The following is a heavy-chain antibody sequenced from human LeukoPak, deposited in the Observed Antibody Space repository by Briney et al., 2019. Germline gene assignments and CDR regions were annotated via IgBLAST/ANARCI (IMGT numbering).Heavy chain of an antibody. CDR3: AKDFHLMGYDFWSGYYGAYYYYGMDV. J-gene: IGHJ6*02. D-gene: IGHD3-3*01. CDR1: GFTFSSYA. CDR2: ISGSGGST. Sequence: SGGSLRLSCAASGFTFSSYAMSWVRQAPGKGLEWVSAISGSGGSTYYADSVKGRFTISRDNSKNTLYLQMNSLRAEDTAVYHCAKDFHLMGYDFWSGYYGAYYYYGMDVWGQGTTVTVSS. V-gene: IGHV3-23*01.